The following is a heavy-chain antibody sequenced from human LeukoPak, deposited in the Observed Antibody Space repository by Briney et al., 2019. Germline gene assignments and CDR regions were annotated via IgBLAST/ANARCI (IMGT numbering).Heavy chain of an antibody. Sequence: KPSETLSLTCTVSGGSISSSSYYWGWIRQPPGKGLEWIGEINHSGSTNYNPSLKSRVTISVDTSKNQFSLKLSSVTAADTAVYYCARVVPDVTIDAFDIWGQGTMVTVSS. CDR1: GGSISSSSYY. CDR2: INHSGST. J-gene: IGHJ3*02. V-gene: IGHV4-39*07. CDR3: ARVVPDVTIDAFDI. D-gene: IGHD2-2*01.